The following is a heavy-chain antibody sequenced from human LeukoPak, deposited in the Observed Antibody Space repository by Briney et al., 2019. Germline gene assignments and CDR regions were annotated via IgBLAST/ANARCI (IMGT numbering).Heavy chain of an antibody. CDR1: GFTFSSYA. V-gene: IGHV3-23*01. CDR2: ISGSGGST. J-gene: IGHJ4*02. CDR3: AKARPAGFCSSTSCYRDYFDY. D-gene: IGHD2-2*02. Sequence: PGGSLRLSCAASGFTFSSYAMSWVRQAPVKGLEWVSAISGSGGSTYYADSVKGRFTISRDNSKNTLYLQMNSLRAEDTAVYYCAKARPAGFCSSTSCYRDYFDYWGQGTLVTVSS.